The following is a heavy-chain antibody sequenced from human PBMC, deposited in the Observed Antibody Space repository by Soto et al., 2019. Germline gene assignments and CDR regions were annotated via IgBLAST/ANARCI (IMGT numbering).Heavy chain of an antibody. D-gene: IGHD4-4*01. J-gene: IGHJ4*02. CDR1: GGSISSGGYS. CDR2: IYHSGST. Sequence: KTSETLSLTCAVSGGSISSGGYSWSWIRQPPGKGLEWIGYIYHSGSTYYNPSLKSRVTISVDRSKNQFSLKLSSVTAADTAVYYCARAPADYSNGFDYWGQGTLVTVSS. V-gene: IGHV4-30-2*01. CDR3: ARAPADYSNGFDY.